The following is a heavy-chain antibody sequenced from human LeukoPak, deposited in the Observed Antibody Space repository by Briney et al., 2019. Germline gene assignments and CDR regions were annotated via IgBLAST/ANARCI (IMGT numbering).Heavy chain of an antibody. CDR2: ISAYNGNT. Sequence: ASVKVSCKASGYTFTSYGITWVRQAPGQGLEWMGLISAYNGNTKYAQNFQGRVPMTTDTSTTTAYMELRSLRSDDTAVYYCARVTRILGPTPTNFDCWGQGTLVTVSS. D-gene: IGHD1-26*01. CDR1: GYTFTSYG. J-gene: IGHJ4*02. CDR3: ARVTRILGPTPTNFDC. V-gene: IGHV1-18*01.